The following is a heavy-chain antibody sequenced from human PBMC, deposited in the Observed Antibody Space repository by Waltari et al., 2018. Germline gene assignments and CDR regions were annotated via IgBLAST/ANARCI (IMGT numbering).Heavy chain of an antibody. CDR1: GGSISSGSYY. CDR3: ARVTGWFDP. J-gene: IGHJ5*02. CDR2: IYTSGST. Sequence: QVQLQESDPGLVKPSQTLSLTCTVSGGSISSGSYYWSWIRQPAGKGLEWIGRIYTSGSTNYNPSLKSRVTISVDTSKNQFSLKLSSVTAADTAVYYCARVTGWFDPWGQGTLVTVSS. V-gene: IGHV4-61*02.